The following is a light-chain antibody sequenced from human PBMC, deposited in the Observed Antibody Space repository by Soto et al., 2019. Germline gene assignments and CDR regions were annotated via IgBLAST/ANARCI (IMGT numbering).Light chain of an antibody. CDR3: ATWDDSLSNYV. J-gene: IGLJ1*01. CDR2: RNN. Sequence: QSALTQPPSASGTPGQRVTISCSGSSSNIGSNYVYWYQHLTGTAPKLLIYRNNQRPSGVPDRFSGSKSGTSASLAISGLRSEDEADYYCATWDDSLSNYVFGTGTKV. V-gene: IGLV1-47*01. CDR1: SSNIGSNY.